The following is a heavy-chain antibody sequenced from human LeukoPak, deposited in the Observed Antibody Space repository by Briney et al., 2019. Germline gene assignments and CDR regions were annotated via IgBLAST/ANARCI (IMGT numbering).Heavy chain of an antibody. V-gene: IGHV3-30*04. J-gene: IGHJ4*02. CDR3: ARRNDYDSKEIDY. CDR2: ISFDGSDK. D-gene: IGHD3-22*01. CDR1: GFTFSSYA. Sequence: GSLRLSCAASGFTFSSYAMHWVRQAPGKGLEWVALISFDGSDKYYAASVKGRCTISRDNSKNTLYLQMNSLRAEDTAVYYCARRNDYDSKEIDYWGEGTLVTVSS.